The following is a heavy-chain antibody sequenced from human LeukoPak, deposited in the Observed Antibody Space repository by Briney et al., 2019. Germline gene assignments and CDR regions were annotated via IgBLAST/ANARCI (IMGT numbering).Heavy chain of an antibody. CDR2: INHSGST. V-gene: IGHV4-34*01. CDR3: ARTYYHFWSGALMSWFDP. Sequence: SETLSLTCAVYGGSFSGYYWSWIRQPPGKGLEWIGEINHSGSTNYNPSLKSRVTISVDTSKNQFSLKLSSVTAADTAVYYCARTYYHFWSGALMSWFDPWGQGTQVTVSS. CDR1: GGSFSGYY. J-gene: IGHJ5*02. D-gene: IGHD3-3*01.